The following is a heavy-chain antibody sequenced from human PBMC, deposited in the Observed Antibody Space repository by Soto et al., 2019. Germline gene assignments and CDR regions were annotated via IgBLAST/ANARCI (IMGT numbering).Heavy chain of an antibody. CDR3: AKGRTSVGIHYYFDY. V-gene: IGHV3-23*01. CDR2: ISGSGGTT. CDR1: GFTFSSYA. D-gene: IGHD5-18*01. J-gene: IGHJ4*02. Sequence: EVQLLESGGGLVQPGGSLRLPCAASGFTFSSYAMSWVRQAPGKGLEWVSAISGSGGTTYYADSVKGRFSISRDNSKNTLYLQMNSLRAEDTAVYYCAKGRTSVGIHYYFDYWGQGTLVTVSS.